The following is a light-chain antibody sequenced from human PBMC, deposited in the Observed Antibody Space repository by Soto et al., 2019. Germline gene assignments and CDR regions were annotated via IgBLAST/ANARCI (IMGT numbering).Light chain of an antibody. J-gene: IGKJ2*01. CDR3: QQSHSTPPT. V-gene: IGKV1-39*01. CDR2: EAS. CDR1: HNIVTY. Sequence: DIHMAQSPPSLSASVGDRVTITCRASHNIVTYLNWYQQKAGKAPCLLIYEASHLQSGVPFRFFGSGSGTDFTLTIDNLQHEDSATYYCQQSHSTPPTFGPGTKLEIK.